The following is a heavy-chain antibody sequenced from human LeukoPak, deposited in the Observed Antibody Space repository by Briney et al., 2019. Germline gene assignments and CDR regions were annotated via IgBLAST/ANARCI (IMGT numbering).Heavy chain of an antibody. D-gene: IGHD6-19*01. CDR3: AKDKGGIAVAGFYFDY. CDR2: ISWDGGST. V-gene: IGHV3-43D*04. Sequence: GRSLRLSCAASGCTFDDYAMHWVHQAPGKGLEWVSLISWDGGSTYYADSVKGRFTISRDNSKNSLYLQMNSLRAEDTALYYCAKDKGGIAVAGFYFDYWGQGTLVTVSS. J-gene: IGHJ4*02. CDR1: GCTFDDYA.